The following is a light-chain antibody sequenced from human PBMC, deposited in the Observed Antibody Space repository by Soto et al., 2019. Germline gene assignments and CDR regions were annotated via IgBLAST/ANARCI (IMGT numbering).Light chain of an antibody. CDR1: SSDVGAYNY. Sequence: LAHPASVSGSPGQSITISCTGTSSDVGAYNYVSWYQQHPGKAPKLIICEVNNRPSGVSNRFSGSKSDNTASLTISGLQAEDEADYYCSSFTSSASYVFGTGTKVTVL. V-gene: IGLV2-14*01. CDR2: EVN. CDR3: SSFTSSASYV. J-gene: IGLJ1*01.